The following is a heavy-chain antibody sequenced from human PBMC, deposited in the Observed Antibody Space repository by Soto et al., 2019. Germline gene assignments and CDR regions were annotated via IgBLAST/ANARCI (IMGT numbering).Heavy chain of an antibody. CDR2: IYYSGST. Sequence: SSSXALSGTRSVGSVMIGRDYGSWIRQPPGKGLEWIGYIYYSGSTNYSPSLKSRVTISVDTSKNKFSLKLRSVNAADTAVYHSENTGYSSPKTNYGMEVWGPGTTV. D-gene: IGHD6-13*01. CDR3: ENTGYSSPKTNYGMEV. V-gene: IGHV4-61*01. CDR1: VGSVMIGRDY. J-gene: IGHJ6*01.